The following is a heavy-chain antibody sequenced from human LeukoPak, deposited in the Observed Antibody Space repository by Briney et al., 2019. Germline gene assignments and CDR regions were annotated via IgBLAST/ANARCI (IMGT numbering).Heavy chain of an antibody. Sequence: PGESLKISCKGSGYSFTSYWIGWVRQMPGKGLEWMGIIYPGDSDTRYSPSFQGQVTISADKSISIAYLQWSSLEASDTAIYYCARHESVATSRSPLGYWGQGTLVTVSS. V-gene: IGHV5-51*01. CDR2: IYPGDSDT. CDR3: ARHESVATSRSPLGY. D-gene: IGHD6-19*01. CDR1: GYSFTSYW. J-gene: IGHJ4*02.